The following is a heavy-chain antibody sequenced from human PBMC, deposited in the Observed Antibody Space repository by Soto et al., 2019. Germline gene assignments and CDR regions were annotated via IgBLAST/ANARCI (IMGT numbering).Heavy chain of an antibody. Sequence: GSLILACTACGFIFSDYYMSWIRQAPGKGLEWISYISSTSRHTDYAHSVKVRFTISRDNANNSVDLQMNSLGAEDTDVYYCARAASTAGSRYFDSWGQGILVTVSS. J-gene: IGHJ4*02. CDR1: GFIFSDYY. V-gene: IGHV3-11*06. D-gene: IGHD6-6*01. CDR2: ISSTSRHT. CDR3: ARAASTAGSRYFDS.